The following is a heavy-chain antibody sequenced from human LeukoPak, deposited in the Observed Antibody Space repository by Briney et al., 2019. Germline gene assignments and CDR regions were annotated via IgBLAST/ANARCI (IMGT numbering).Heavy chain of an antibody. CDR1: GFTFSSYS. D-gene: IGHD4-17*01. Sequence: GGSLRLSCAVSGFTFSSYSMNWVRQAPGKGLEWVSSISSSSSYIYYADSVKGRFTISRDNAKNSLYLQMNSLRAEDTAVYYCARVKGYGDDDYWGQGTLVTVSS. V-gene: IGHV3-21*01. J-gene: IGHJ4*02. CDR2: ISSSSSYI. CDR3: ARVKGYGDDDY.